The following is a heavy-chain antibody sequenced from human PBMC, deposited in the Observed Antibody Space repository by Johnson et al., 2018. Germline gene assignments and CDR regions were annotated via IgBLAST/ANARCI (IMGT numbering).Heavy chain of an antibody. J-gene: IGHJ1*01. Sequence: QVQLVQSGGGVVQPGRSLRLSCAASGFTFSSYGMHWVRQAPGKGLEWVAVISYDGRNKYYADSVKGRFTISRNNSKNTLYLQMNSLKPEDTAVYYGAKDPSGYCEYFQHGGQGTRVTVAS. D-gene: IGHD3-22*01. V-gene: IGHV3-30*18. CDR2: ISYDGRNK. CDR1: GFTFSSYG. CDR3: AKDPSGYCEYFQH.